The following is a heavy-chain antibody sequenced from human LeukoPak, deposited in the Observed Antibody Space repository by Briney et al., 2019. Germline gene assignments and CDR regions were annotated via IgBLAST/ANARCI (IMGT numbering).Heavy chain of an antibody. CDR2: IYTSGST. V-gene: IGHV4-4*07. CDR1: GGSISSYY. D-gene: IGHD2-15*01. Sequence: NPSETLSLTCTVSGGSISSYYWSWIRQPAGKGLEWIGRIYTSGSTNYNPSLKSRVTMSVDTSKNQFSLKLSSVTAADTAVYYCARWACSGGSCQFDYWGQGTLVTVSS. J-gene: IGHJ4*02. CDR3: ARWACSGGSCQFDY.